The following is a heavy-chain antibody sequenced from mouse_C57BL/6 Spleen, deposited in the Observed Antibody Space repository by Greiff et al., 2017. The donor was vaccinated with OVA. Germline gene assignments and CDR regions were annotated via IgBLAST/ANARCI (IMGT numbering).Heavy chain of an antibody. CDR1: GYTFTSYG. CDR2: IYPRSGNT. D-gene: IGHD3-2*02. CDR3: ARGDSSGFYAMDY. Sequence: QVQLQQSGAELARPGASVKLSCKASGYTFTSYGISWVKQRTGQGLEWIGEIYPRSGNTYYNEKFKGKAPLTADKSSSTAYMELRSLTSEDSAVYICARGDSSGFYAMDYWGQGTSVTVSS. V-gene: IGHV1-81*01. J-gene: IGHJ4*01.